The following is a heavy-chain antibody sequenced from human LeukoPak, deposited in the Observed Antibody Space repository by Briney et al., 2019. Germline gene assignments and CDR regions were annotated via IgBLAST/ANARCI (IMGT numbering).Heavy chain of an antibody. CDR3: AREVPYNWFDP. CDR2: IYYSGST. V-gene: IGHV4-59*12. Sequence: SETLSLTCTVSGGSISSYYWSWIRQPPGKGLEWIGYIYYSGSTNYNPSLKSRVTISVDTSKNQFSLKLSSVTAADTAVYYCAREVPYNWFDPWGQGTLVTVSS. CDR1: GGSISSYY. J-gene: IGHJ5*02. D-gene: IGHD3-10*01.